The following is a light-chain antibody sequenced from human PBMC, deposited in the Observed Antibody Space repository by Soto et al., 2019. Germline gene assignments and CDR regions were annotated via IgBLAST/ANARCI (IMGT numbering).Light chain of an antibody. Sequence: IPLTQSPSTLSASLGDRGTLPCRASQGISSYLGWYKQKPGKAPKVMIYGASTLQSGVPSRFRGRGSGTDFTLTISSLKPEDFETYYCQQLTKYPSTVGGGTKVDIK. CDR1: QGISSY. V-gene: IGKV1-9*01. CDR2: GAS. J-gene: IGKJ4*01. CDR3: QQLTKYPST.